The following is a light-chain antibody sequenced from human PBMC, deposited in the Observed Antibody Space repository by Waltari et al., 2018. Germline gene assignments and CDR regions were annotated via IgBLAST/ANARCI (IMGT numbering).Light chain of an antibody. Sequence: NFMLTQPHSVSESPWETLTISCTSSSGSIASNYVQWYQQRTGSAPTTVIYEDNQRPCGVPDRFAGPIESSHDSASLAISGMKTEDEADYYCQSYDSSTLWVFGGGTKLTVL. CDR3: QSYDSSTLWV. V-gene: IGLV6-57*02. J-gene: IGLJ3*02. CDR2: EDN. CDR1: SGSIASNY.